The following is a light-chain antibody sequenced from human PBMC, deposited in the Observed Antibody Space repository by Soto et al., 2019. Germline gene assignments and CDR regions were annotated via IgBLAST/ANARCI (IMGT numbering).Light chain of an antibody. Sequence: QSALTQPASVSGSPGQSITISCTGTSSDVGGYNYVSWYQQLPGKAPKLMIYEVSNRPSGVSNRFSGSKSGNTASLTISGRQAEDEADYYCSSYTSSSTWVFGGGTKLTVL. CDR2: EVS. CDR1: SSDVGGYNY. J-gene: IGLJ3*02. CDR3: SSYTSSSTWV. V-gene: IGLV2-14*01.